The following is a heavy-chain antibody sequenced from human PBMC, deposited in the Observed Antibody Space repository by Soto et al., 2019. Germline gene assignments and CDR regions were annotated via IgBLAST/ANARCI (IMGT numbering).Heavy chain of an antibody. CDR3: ARVPDY. V-gene: IGHV4-30-2*01. Sequence: QLQLLESGSGLVKPSQTLSLTCAVSGGSISSGGYSWGWIRQPPGKGLEWIGYIYHSVSTYYNPSLKSRVTISVDRSKNQFSLRLSSVTAADTAVYYRARVPDYWGQGTLVTVSS. CDR2: IYHSVST. CDR1: GGSISSGGYS. J-gene: IGHJ4*02.